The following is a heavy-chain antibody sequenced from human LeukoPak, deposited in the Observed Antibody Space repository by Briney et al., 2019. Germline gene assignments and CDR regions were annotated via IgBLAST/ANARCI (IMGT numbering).Heavy chain of an antibody. V-gene: IGHV5-51*01. D-gene: IGHD3-3*01. J-gene: IGHJ4*02. CDR1: GYSFTSYW. CDR3: ARRYDFWSGDKIGFDY. CDR2: IYPGDSDT. Sequence: GESLKISCKGSGYSFTSYWIGWVRQMPGKGLEWMGIIYPGDSDTRYSPSFQGQVTISADKSISTAYLQWSSLKASDTAMYYCARRYDFWSGDKIGFDYWGQGTLVTVSS.